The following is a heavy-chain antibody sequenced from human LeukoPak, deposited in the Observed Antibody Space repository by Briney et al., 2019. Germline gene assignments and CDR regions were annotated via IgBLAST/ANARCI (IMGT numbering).Heavy chain of an antibody. V-gene: IGHV4-59*08. CDR2: IYYSAST. D-gene: IGHD6-19*01. CDR3: ARHGYSSGWFDY. Sequence: SETLSLTCTVSGGSISHYYWSWIRQPPGKGLEWIGYIYYSASTNYNSSLKSRVTISVDTSKNQFSLKLSSVTAADTAVYYCARHGYSSGWFDYWGQGTLVTVSS. J-gene: IGHJ4*02. CDR1: GGSISHYY.